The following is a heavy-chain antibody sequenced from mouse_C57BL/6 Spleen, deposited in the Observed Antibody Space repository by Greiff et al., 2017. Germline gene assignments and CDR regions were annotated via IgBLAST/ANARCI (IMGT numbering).Heavy chain of an antibody. D-gene: IGHD1-1*01. CDR3: ARELTTVVARGYYFDY. V-gene: IGHV1-69*01. CDR2: IDPSDSYT. J-gene: IGHJ2*01. CDR1: GYTFTSYW. Sequence: QVQLQQPGAELVMPGASVKLSCKASGYTFTSYWMHWVKQRPGQGLEWIGEIDPSDSYTNYNQKFKGKSTLTVDKSSSTAYMQLSSLTSEDSAVYYCARELTTVVARGYYFDYWGQGTTLTVSS.